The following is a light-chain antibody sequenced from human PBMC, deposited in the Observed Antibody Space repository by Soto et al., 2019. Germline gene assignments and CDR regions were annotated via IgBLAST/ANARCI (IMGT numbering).Light chain of an antibody. V-gene: IGKV1-12*01. CDR1: QGIGTW. Sequence: DIKMTQSPSSVSASVGDSVTITCRASQGIGTWLAWYQQKPGQAPKLLIYGASRLQSGVPSRFSGSGSGTDFTLTITSLQPEDFATYYWHQADSLFTFGPGTKVDIK. CDR3: HQADSLFT. J-gene: IGKJ3*01. CDR2: GAS.